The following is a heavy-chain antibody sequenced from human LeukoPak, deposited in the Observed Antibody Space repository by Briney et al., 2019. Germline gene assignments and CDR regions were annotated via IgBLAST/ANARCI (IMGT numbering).Heavy chain of an antibody. D-gene: IGHD3-22*01. Sequence: PSETLSLTCTVSGGSISSRSYYWGWIRQPPGKGLEWIANIYSSGSTYQNPSFKSRVTISVGTSKTHFSLKLSSLTAADTAVYYCGSQFYDSSGYYFQHWGQGTLVTVSS. J-gene: IGHJ1*01. CDR2: IYSSGST. V-gene: IGHV4-39*02. CDR3: GSQFYDSSGYYFQH. CDR1: GGSISSRSYY.